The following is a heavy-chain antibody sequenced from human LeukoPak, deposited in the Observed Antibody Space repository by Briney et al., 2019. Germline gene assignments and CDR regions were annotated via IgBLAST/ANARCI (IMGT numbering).Heavy chain of an antibody. Sequence: PSETLSLTCAVSGGSISSSNWWSWVRQPPGKGLEWIGEIYHSGSTNYNPSLKSRVTISVDKSKNQFSLKLSSVTAADTAVYYCARPLYYDFWSGDTGHWYFDLWGRGTLVTVSS. CDR2: IYHSGST. J-gene: IGHJ2*01. V-gene: IGHV4-4*02. CDR3: ARPLYYDFWSGDTGHWYFDL. D-gene: IGHD3-3*01. CDR1: GGSISSSNW.